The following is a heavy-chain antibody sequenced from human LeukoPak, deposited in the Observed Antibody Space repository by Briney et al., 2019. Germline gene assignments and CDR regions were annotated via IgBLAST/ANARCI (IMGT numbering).Heavy chain of an antibody. J-gene: IGHJ6*02. V-gene: IGHV3-53*04. CDR2: IYSGGST. CDR1: GFTFSSNY. D-gene: IGHD3-10*01. CDR3: ARDEGGSGSSYCYGMDV. Sequence: GGSLRLSCAASGFTFSSNYMSWVRQAPGKGLDWVSVIYSGGSTYYADSVKGRFTISRHNSKKTLYLQMNSLRAEDTAVYYCARDEGGSGSSYCYGMDVWGQGTTVTVSS.